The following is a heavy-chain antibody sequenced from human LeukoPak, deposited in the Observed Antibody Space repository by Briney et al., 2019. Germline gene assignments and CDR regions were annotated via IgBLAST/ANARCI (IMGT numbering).Heavy chain of an antibody. CDR3: AKDQCSSTSCPDGWFDP. CDR1: GFTFRSYD. D-gene: IGHD2-2*01. V-gene: IGHV3-23*01. Sequence: QSGGSLRLSCAASGFTFRSYDMSWARQAPGKALEWMSAISGSGGSTYYADSVKGRFTISRDNSKNTLYLQMNSLRAEDTAVYYCAKDQCSSTSCPDGWFDPWGQGTLVTVSS. J-gene: IGHJ5*02. CDR2: ISGSGGST.